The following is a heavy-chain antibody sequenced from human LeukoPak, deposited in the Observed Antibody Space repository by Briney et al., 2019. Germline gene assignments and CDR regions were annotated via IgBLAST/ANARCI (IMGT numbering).Heavy chain of an antibody. V-gene: IGHV3-21*01. J-gene: IGHJ4*02. CDR1: GFTFSSYS. Sequence: GGSLRLSCAASGFTFSSYSMNWVRQAPGKGLEWVSSISSSSSYIYYADSVKGRFTNSRDNAKNSLYLQMNSLRAEDTAVYYCARVPYGGNPSDPPNFDYWGQGTLVTVSS. CDR2: ISSSSSYI. D-gene: IGHD4-23*01. CDR3: ARVPYGGNPSDPPNFDY.